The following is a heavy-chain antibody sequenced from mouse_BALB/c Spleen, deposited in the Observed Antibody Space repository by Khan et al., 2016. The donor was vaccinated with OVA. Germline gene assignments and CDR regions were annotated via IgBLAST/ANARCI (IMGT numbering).Heavy chain of an antibody. CDR3: ARDYYGSRYSFAY. V-gene: IGHV1-9*01. CDR2: ILPGSGSV. J-gene: IGHJ3*01. Sequence: QVQLKQSGAELMKPGASGKISCKATGYTFSSYWIEWVNQRPGHGLEWIGEILPGSGSVNYNENFKGKATFTADTSSNTAYMQLSSLTSEDSAVYSCARDYYGSRYSFAYWGQGTLVTVSA. CDR1: GYTFSSYW. D-gene: IGHD1-1*01.